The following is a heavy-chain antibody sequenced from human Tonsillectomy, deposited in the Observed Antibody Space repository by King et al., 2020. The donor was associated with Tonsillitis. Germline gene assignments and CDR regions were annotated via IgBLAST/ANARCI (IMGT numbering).Heavy chain of an antibody. D-gene: IGHD7-27*01. J-gene: IGHJ2*01. CDR2: TYYRSKWYI. CDR3: AGSWGTVNWYFEL. Sequence: VQLQQSGPGLVKPSQTLSLTCAISGDSVSSNSALWNWIRQSPSRGLEWLGRTYYRSKWYIDYAVSVESRMTITPDTSKNQFSLHLNSVTPEDTAVYYCAGSWGTVNWYFELGGRGTLAT. V-gene: IGHV6-1*01. CDR1: GDSVSSNSAL.